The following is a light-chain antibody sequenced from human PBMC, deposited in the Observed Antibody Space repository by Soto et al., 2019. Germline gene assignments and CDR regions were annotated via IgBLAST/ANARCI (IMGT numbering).Light chain of an antibody. Sequence: QSALTQPPSESGSPGQSVTISCTGTSSDVGGYNYVSWYQQHPGKAPKFMIYEVSKWPSGVPDRFSGSKSGNTASLTVSGLQAEDEADYYCSSYAGSTVYVFGTGTKLTVL. CDR3: SSYAGSTVYV. CDR1: SSDVGGYNY. CDR2: EVS. J-gene: IGLJ1*01. V-gene: IGLV2-8*01.